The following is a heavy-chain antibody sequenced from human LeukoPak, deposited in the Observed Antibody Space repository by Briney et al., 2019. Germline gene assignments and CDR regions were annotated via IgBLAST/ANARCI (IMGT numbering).Heavy chain of an antibody. D-gene: IGHD3-22*01. CDR1: GFTFDDYA. Sequence: PGGSLRLSCAASGFTFDDYAMHWVRQAPGKGLEWVSGISWNSGSIGYADSVKGRFTISRDNAKNSLYLQMNSLRAEDTALYYCAKSPDYDHGTDYWGQGTLVTVPS. CDR3: AKSPDYDHGTDY. J-gene: IGHJ4*02. CDR2: ISWNSGSI. V-gene: IGHV3-9*01.